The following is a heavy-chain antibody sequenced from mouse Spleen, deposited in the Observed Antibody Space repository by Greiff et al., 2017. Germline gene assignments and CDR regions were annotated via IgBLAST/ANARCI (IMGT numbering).Heavy chain of an antibody. J-gene: IGHJ4*01. CDR3: ARRDYDVGIHYYAMDY. CDR2: IYPGSGST. D-gene: IGHD2-4*01. CDR1: GYTFTDYV. V-gene: IGHV1-77*01. Sequence: VQLQESGPELVKPGASVKMSCKASGYTFTDYVISWVKQRTGQGLEWIGEIYPGSGSTYYNEKFKGKATLTADKSSNTAYMQLSSLTSEDSAVYFCARRDYDVGIHYYAMDYWGQGTSVTVSS.